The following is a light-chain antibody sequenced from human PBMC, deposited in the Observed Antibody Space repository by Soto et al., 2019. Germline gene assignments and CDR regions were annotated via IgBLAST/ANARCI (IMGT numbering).Light chain of an antibody. CDR2: GST. CDR1: SSNIGAGYD. CDR3: QSYDSSLV. J-gene: IGLJ2*01. Sequence: VVTQPPSVSGAPGQRVTISCTGSSSNIGAGYDVQWYQQLPGTAPKLLIYGSTNRPSGVPDRFSGSKSGTSASLSIAGLQPEDEADYYCQSYDSSLVFGGGTKLTVL. V-gene: IGLV1-40*01.